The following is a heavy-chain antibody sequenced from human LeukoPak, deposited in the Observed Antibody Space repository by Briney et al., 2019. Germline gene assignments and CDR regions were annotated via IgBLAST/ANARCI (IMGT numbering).Heavy chain of an antibody. CDR1: GGSFSGYY. V-gene: IGHV4-34*01. CDR2: INHSGST. J-gene: IGHJ3*02. CDR3: ARDPPSMIVVVSGI. D-gene: IGHD3-22*01. Sequence: SETLSLTCAVYGGSFSGYYWSWIRQPPGKGLEWIGEINHSGSTNYNPSLKSRVTISVDTSKNQFSLKLSSVTAADTAVYYCARDPPSMIVVVSGIWGQGTMVTVSS.